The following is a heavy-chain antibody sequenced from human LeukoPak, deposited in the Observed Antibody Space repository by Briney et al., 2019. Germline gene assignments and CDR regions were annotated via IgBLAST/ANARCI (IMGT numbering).Heavy chain of an antibody. V-gene: IGHV3-7*01. Sequence: GGSLRLSCAAPGFIFSSYWMSWVRQAPGKGLEWVANIKQDGSEKYYVDSVKGRFTISRDNAKNSLYLQMNSLRAEDTAVYYCARGGYYYDSSGYYDYWGQGTLVTVSS. CDR3: ARGGYYYDSSGYYDY. J-gene: IGHJ4*02. D-gene: IGHD3-22*01. CDR2: IKQDGSEK. CDR1: GFIFSSYW.